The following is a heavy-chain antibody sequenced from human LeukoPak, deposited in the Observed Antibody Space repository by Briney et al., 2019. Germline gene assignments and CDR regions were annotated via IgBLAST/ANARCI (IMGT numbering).Heavy chain of an antibody. V-gene: IGHV4-30-4*08. CDR1: GGSISSGDYY. Sequence: KASQTLSLTCSVPGGSISSGDYYWTWIRQPPGKGLEWIAYIYYSGSAEYNLSLQSRATISVDTSKNQFFLKLRSVTAADTAVYYCARRNRGVGTSPDYWGQGTLVTVSP. J-gene: IGHJ4*02. D-gene: IGHD1-1*01. CDR3: ARRNRGVGTSPDY. CDR2: IYYSGSA.